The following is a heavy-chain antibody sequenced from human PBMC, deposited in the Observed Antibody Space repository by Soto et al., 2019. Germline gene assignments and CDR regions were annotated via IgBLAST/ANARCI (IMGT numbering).Heavy chain of an antibody. CDR2: IRSKAYGGTT. D-gene: IGHD2-2*01. V-gene: IGHV3-49*03. Sequence: GGSLRLSCTASGFTFGDYAMSWFRQAPGKGLEWVGFIRSKAYGGTTEYAASVKGRFTISRDDSKSIAYLQMNSLKTEETGVYYCSPDIVVVPAAIGGGSWFDPWGQGTLVTVSS. CDR3: SPDIVVVPAAIGGGSWFDP. CDR1: GFTFGDYA. J-gene: IGHJ5*02.